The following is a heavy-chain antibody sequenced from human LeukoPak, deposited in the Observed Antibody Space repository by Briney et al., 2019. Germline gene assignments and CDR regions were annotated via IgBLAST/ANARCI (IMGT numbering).Heavy chain of an antibody. CDR1: GFTFSNSA. J-gene: IGHJ4*02. D-gene: IGHD3-3*01. Sequence: GRSLRLSCAASGFTFSNSAMSWVRQAPGKGLEWVSAISGSGGSTYYADSVKGRFTISRDNSKNTLYLQMNSLRAEDTAVYYCARGVPYASWSGPHYSGYWGQGTLVAVSS. V-gene: IGHV3-23*01. CDR3: ARGVPYASWSGPHYSGY. CDR2: ISGSGGST.